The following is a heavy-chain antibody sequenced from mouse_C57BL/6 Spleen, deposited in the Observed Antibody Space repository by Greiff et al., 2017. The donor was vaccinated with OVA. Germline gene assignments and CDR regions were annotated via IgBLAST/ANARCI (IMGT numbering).Heavy chain of an antibody. V-gene: IGHV1-69*01. CDR3: ARWRDGNYFDY. J-gene: IGHJ2*01. CDR1: GYTFTSYW. D-gene: IGHD2-3*01. CDR2: IDPSDSYT. Sequence: QVQLQQPGAELVMPGASVKLSCKASGYTFTSYWMHWVKQRPRQGLEWIGEIDPSDSYTNYNQKFKGKSTLTVDKSSSTAYMQLSSLTSEDSAVYYCARWRDGNYFDYWGQGTTLTVSS.